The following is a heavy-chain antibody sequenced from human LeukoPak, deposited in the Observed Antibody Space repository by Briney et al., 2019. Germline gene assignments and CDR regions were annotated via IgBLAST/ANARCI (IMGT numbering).Heavy chain of an antibody. D-gene: IGHD3-10*01. Sequence: SGGSLRLSCAASGFTFSTSGMHWVRQAPVKGLEWVAYVPFDGVKKFYADSVRGRFTISRDSSKNTLYLQMSSLRAEDTAVYYCAKIGGYFDYWGQGTLVTVSS. CDR1: GFTFSTSG. CDR3: AKIGGYFDY. V-gene: IGHV3-30*02. J-gene: IGHJ4*02. CDR2: VPFDGVKK.